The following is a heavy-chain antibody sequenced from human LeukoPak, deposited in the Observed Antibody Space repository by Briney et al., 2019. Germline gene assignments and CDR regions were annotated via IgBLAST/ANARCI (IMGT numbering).Heavy chain of an antibody. CDR3: ARYPFDY. CDR1: GGSISSSSYY. Sequence: KPSETLSLXCTVSGGSISSSSYYWGWIRQPPGKGLEWIGSIYYSGSTYYNPSLKSRVTISVDTSKNQFSLKLSSVTAADTAVYYCARYPFDYWGQGTLVTVSS. CDR2: IYYSGST. V-gene: IGHV4-39*01. J-gene: IGHJ4*02.